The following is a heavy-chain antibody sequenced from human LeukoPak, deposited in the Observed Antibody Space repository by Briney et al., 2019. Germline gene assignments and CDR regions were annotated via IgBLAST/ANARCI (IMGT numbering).Heavy chain of an antibody. J-gene: IGHJ5*02. V-gene: IGHV4-61*02. Sequence: PSETLSLTCTVSGGSISSGNYYSSWIRQPAGKGLEWIGRIYTSGSTNYTPSLTSRVTISVDTSKNQFSLKLSSVTAADTAVYYCARGVGGYCSGGSCYSAPNWFDPWGQGTLVIVSS. CDR1: GGSISSGNYY. D-gene: IGHD2-15*01. CDR3: ARGVGGYCSGGSCYSAPNWFDP. CDR2: IYTSGST.